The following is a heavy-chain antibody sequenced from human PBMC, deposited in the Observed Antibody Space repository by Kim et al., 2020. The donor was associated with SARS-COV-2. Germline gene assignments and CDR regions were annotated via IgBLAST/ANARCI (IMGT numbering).Heavy chain of an antibody. CDR2: IYYSGST. Sequence: SETLSLTCTVSGGSISSSSYYWGWIRQPPGKGLEWIGSIYYSGSTYYNPSLKSRVTISVDTSKNQFSLKLSSVTAADTAVYYCARTWGSGSFSEYYFDY. CDR1: GGSISSSSYY. J-gene: IGHJ4*01. CDR3: ARTWGSGSFSEYYFDY. D-gene: IGHD3-10*01. V-gene: IGHV4-39*01.